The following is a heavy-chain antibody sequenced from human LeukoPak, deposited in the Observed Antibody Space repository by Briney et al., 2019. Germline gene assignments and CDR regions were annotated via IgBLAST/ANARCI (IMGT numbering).Heavy chain of an antibody. J-gene: IGHJ4*02. CDR2: FDPEDGET. Sequence: ASVKVSCKVSGYTLTELSMHWVRQAPGKGLEWMGGFDPEDGETIYAQKFQGRVTMTEDTSTDTAYMELSSLRSEDTAVYYCATLQNYDILTGYPYWGQGTLVTVSS. D-gene: IGHD3-9*01. CDR1: GYTLTELS. CDR3: ATLQNYDILTGYPY. V-gene: IGHV1-24*01.